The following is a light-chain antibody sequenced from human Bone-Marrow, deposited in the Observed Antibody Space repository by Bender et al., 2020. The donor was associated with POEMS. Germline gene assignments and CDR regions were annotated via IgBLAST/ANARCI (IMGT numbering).Light chain of an antibody. J-gene: IGLJ3*02. CDR2: GYN. Sequence: QSVLTQPPSVSGAPGQRVTISCTGSSSNIGAGSDVHWYQQLPGTAPKLLIFGYNNRPSGVPDRFSGSKSGTSASLAITGLQAEDEAYYYCQSYDSSLDGEVFGGGTKLTVL. CDR1: SSNIGAGSD. V-gene: IGLV1-40*01. CDR3: QSYDSSLDGEV.